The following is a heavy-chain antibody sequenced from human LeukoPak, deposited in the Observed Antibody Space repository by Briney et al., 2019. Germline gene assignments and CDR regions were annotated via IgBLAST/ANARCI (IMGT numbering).Heavy chain of an antibody. CDR1: GGSFSGVY. CDR3: ARDLKLSTYCSSTSCPRSTDY. Sequence: SETLSLTCAVYGGSFSGVYWSWIRQPPGKGLEWIGEISHSGSTNYNPSLKSRVTISVDTSKNQFSLKLSSVTAADTAVYYCARDLKLSTYCSSTSCPRSTDYWGQGTLVTVSS. D-gene: IGHD2-2*01. J-gene: IGHJ4*02. V-gene: IGHV4-34*01. CDR2: ISHSGST.